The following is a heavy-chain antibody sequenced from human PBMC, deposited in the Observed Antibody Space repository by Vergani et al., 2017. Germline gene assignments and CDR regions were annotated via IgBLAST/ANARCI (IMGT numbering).Heavy chain of an antibody. J-gene: IGHJ4*02. D-gene: IGHD6-19*01. CDR3: ARHRLRSSGWYDPFDY. CDR2: IYYSGST. Sequence: QLQLQESCPGLVKPSETLSLTCTVSGGSISSSSYYWGWIRQPPGKGLEWIGSIYYSGSTYYNPPLKSRVTISVDTSKNQFSLKLSSVNAADTAVYYCARHRLRSSGWYDPFDYWGQGTLVTVSS. V-gene: IGHV4-39*01. CDR1: GGSISSSSYY.